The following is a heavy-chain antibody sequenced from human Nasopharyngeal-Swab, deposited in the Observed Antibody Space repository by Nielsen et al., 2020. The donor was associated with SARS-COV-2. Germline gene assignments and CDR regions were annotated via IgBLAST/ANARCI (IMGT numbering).Heavy chain of an antibody. Sequence: SETLSLTCAISGDSVSSNSAAWNWIRQSPSRGLEWLGRTYYRSKWYNDYAVSVKSRIIINPDTSKNQFSLQLNSVTPEDTAVYYCARGSFSSSWDLFDYWGQGTLVTVSS. CDR1: GDSVSSNSAA. J-gene: IGHJ4*02. V-gene: IGHV6-1*01. CDR2: TYYRSKWYN. CDR3: ARGSFSSSWDLFDY. D-gene: IGHD6-13*01.